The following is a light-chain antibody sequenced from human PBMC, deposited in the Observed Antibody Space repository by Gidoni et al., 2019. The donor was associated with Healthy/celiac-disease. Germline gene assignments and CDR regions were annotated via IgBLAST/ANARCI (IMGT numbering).Light chain of an antibody. J-gene: IGKJ4*01. CDR3: QQYGSSLALT. CDR2: GAS. V-gene: IGKV3-20*01. CDR1: QSVSSSY. Sequence: EIVLTQSPGTLSLSPGERATLSCRASQSVSSSYLAWYQQKPGQAPRLLIYGASSRATGIPDRFSGSGSGTDFTLTISRLEPEDFAVYFCQQYGSSLALTFXGXTKVEI.